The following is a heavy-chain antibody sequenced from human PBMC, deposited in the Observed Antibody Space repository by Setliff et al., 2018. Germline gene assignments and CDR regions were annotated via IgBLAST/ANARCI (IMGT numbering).Heavy chain of an antibody. CDR1: GGSISSGSYY. Sequence: SETLSLTCTVSGGSISSGSYYWTWIRQPAGKGLEWIGSIYYTGTAYYNPSLKSRVTISVDTSKNQFSLQVTSLAATDTALYFCARHEFVGGYYGSVTYRHFDYWGQGILVTVSS. CDR2: IYYTGTA. J-gene: IGHJ4*02. CDR3: ARHEFVGGYYGSVTYRHFDY. D-gene: IGHD3-10*01. V-gene: IGHV4-39*01.